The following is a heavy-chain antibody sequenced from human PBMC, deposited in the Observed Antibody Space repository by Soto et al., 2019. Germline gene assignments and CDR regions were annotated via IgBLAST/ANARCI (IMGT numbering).Heavy chain of an antibody. D-gene: IGHD3-3*01. Sequence: GESLKISCKGSGYTFTNYWISWVRQMPGKGLEWMGRIDPSDSYTNYSPSFQGHVTISADKSISTAYLQWSSLKASDTAMYYCARRKVDYDFWSGYSRATYNWFDPWGQGTLVTVSS. CDR3: ARRKVDYDFWSGYSRATYNWFDP. V-gene: IGHV5-10-1*01. CDR2: IDPSDSYT. J-gene: IGHJ5*02. CDR1: GYTFTNYW.